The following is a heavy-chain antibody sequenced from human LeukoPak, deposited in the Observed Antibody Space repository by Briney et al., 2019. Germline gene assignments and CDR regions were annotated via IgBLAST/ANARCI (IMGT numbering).Heavy chain of an antibody. D-gene: IGHD3-10*01. Sequence: AGGSLRLSCAASGFTVSSNYMSWVRQAPGKGLEWVSVIYSGGSTYYADSVKGRFTISRDNSKNTLYLQMNSLRAEDTAVYYCAKDLEAYGSGSYYNAHDYWGQGTLVTVSS. V-gene: IGHV3-53*01. CDR2: IYSGGST. CDR3: AKDLEAYGSGSYYNAHDY. CDR1: GFTVSSNY. J-gene: IGHJ4*02.